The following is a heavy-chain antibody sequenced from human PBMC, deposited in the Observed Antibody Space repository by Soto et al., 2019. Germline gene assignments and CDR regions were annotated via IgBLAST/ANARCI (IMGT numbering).Heavy chain of an antibody. J-gene: IGHJ6*02. CDR3: ERGDREVNLVLVSARTGEYGIDI. CDR1: GFTFRNYA. V-gene: IGHV3-30-3*01. Sequence: QVQLVESGGGVVQPGGSLRLSCAASGFTFRNYAMHWVRQAPGKGLECLAVIAYDGSNAFYRDSVKGRFTISRDNSKNFLYLHMSSLRSEDTGVYYCERGDREVNLVLVSARTGEYGIDIWGQGTTVTVSS. D-gene: IGHD3-10*01. CDR2: IAYDGSNA.